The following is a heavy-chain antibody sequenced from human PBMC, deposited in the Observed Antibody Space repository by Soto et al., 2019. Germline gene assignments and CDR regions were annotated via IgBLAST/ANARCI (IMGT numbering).Heavy chain of an antibody. CDR1: GYRYTSYR. CDR2: ISAYNGNT. D-gene: IGHD6-6*01. V-gene: IGHV1-18*01. Sequence: VKRACKVAGYRYTSYRIGRRRQDKKQGLEWMGRISAYNGNTNYAQKLQGRVTMTTDTSTSTAYMELRSLRSDDTAVYYCAREVAARLNYYYYYMAVWGKGTTVTVSS. CDR3: AREVAARLNYYYYYMAV. J-gene: IGHJ6*03.